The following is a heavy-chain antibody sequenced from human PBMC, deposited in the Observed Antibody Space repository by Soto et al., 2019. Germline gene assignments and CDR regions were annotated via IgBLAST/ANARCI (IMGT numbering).Heavy chain of an antibody. J-gene: IGHJ4*02. CDR2: INAGNGNT. D-gene: IGHD2-2*01. CDR1: GYTFTSYA. CDR3: ARDPIGIVVAADPLGY. V-gene: IGHV1-3*01. Sequence: QVQLVQSGAEVKKPGASVKVSCKASGYTFTSYAMHWVRQAPGQRLEWMGWINAGNGNTKHSQKFHGRVTTTREASGRTGYMQLRSLRSDDTAVYYCARDPIGIVVAADPLGYWGQGSLVTVSS.